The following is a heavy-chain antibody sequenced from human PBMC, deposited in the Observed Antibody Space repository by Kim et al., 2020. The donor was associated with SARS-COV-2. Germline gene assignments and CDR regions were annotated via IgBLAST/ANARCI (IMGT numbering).Heavy chain of an antibody. CDR2: INHSGST. D-gene: IGHD6-13*01. V-gene: IGHV4-34*01. J-gene: IGHJ6*02. CDR1: GGSFSGYY. Sequence: SETLSLTCAVYGGSFSGYYWSWIRQPPGKGLEWIGEINHSGSTNYNPSLKSRVTISVDTSKNQFSLKLSSVTAADTAVYYCARGVRSSSWGRGYYYGMDVWGQGTTVTVSS. CDR3: ARGVRSSSWGRGYYYGMDV.